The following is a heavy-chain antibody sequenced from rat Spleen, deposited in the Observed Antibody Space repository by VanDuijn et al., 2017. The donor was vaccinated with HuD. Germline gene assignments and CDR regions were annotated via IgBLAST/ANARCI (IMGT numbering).Heavy chain of an antibody. CDR1: GFTFNNYW. D-gene: IGHD1-9*01. CDR3: ARPTTGIPFNY. V-gene: IGHV5-31*01. Sequence: EVQLVESGGGLVQPGRSLKLSCVASGFTFNNYWMTWIRQAPGRGLEWVASITNTGSRTYYPDSVKGRFTISRDNAKSTLYLQVDSPRSEDTAIYYCARPTTGIPFNYWGQGVMVTVSS. J-gene: IGHJ2*01. CDR2: ITNTGSRT.